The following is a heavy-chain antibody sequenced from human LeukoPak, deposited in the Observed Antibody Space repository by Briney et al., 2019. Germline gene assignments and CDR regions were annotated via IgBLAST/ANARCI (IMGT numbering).Heavy chain of an antibody. CDR3: ASSYGSGSYYYYYYGMDV. CDR2: IYYSAST. V-gene: IGHV4-61*05. CDR1: GGSISISSYY. J-gene: IGHJ6*02. D-gene: IGHD3-10*01. Sequence: ETLSLTCTVWGGSISISSYYWGWIREPRGKGLEWIVYIYYSASTNYNPSLKSRVTISVDTSKNQFSLKLSSVTAADTAVYYCASSYGSGSYYYYYYGMDVWGHGTTVTASS.